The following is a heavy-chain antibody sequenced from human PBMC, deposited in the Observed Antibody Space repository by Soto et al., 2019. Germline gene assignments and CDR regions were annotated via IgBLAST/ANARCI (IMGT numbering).Heavy chain of an antibody. CDR1: GGTFSSYA. D-gene: IGHD2-8*01. Sequence: SVKVSCKASGGTFSSYAISWVRQAPGQGLEWMGGIIPIFGTANYAQKFQGRVTITADESTSTAYMELSSLRSEDTAVYYCESSDCTNGACYTRRLGYYYGMDVWGQGTTVTVSS. CDR3: ESSDCTNGACYTRRLGYYYGMDV. J-gene: IGHJ6*02. V-gene: IGHV1-69*13. CDR2: IIPIFGTA.